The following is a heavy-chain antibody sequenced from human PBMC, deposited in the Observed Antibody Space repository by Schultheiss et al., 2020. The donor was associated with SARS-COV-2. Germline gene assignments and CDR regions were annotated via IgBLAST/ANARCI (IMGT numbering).Heavy chain of an antibody. Sequence: ASVKVSCKASGYTFTGYYMHWVRQAPGQGLEWMGWINPNSGDTNYAQKLQGRVTMTTDTSTSTAYMELRSLRSDDTAVYYCARVGWEPDYYYYGMDVWGQGTTVTVSS. CDR1: GYTFTGYY. J-gene: IGHJ6*02. V-gene: IGHV1-2*02. CDR3: ARVGWEPDYYYYGMDV. CDR2: INPNSGDT. D-gene: IGHD1-26*01.